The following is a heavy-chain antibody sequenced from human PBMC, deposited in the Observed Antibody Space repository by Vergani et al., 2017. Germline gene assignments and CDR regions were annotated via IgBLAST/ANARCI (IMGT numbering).Heavy chain of an antibody. D-gene: IGHD5-18*01. Sequence: EVQLVESGGGLVQPGGSLRLSCAASGFTVSRNYMSWVRQAPGKGLEWVSVIYSGGSTYYADSVKGRFTISRDNSKNTLYLQMNSLRAEDTAVYYCARDQVDTAMARYWYFDLWGRGTLVTVSS. J-gene: IGHJ2*01. V-gene: IGHV3-66*01. CDR2: IYSGGST. CDR1: GFTVSRNY. CDR3: ARDQVDTAMARYWYFDL.